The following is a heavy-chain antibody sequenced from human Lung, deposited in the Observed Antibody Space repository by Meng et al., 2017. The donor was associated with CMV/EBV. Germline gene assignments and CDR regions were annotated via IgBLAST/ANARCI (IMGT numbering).Heavy chain of an antibody. D-gene: IGHD5-24*01. V-gene: IGHV1-69*02. CDR1: CGTFSSYP. Sequence: TSSCGTFSSYPLSSVRRAAGQGLWWIVSILPVLAIANSAQNFLGRVTITSNNSTTTVFMGLSGLSSDDTAMYYCAQDGIDGYDGWVSWGQGTLVTVSS. J-gene: IGHJ5*02. CDR3: AQDGIDGYDGWVS. CDR2: ILPVLAIA.